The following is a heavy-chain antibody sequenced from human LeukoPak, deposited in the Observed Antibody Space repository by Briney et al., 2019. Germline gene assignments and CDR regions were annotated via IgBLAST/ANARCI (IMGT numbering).Heavy chain of an antibody. D-gene: IGHD3-22*01. J-gene: IGHJ6*03. CDR3: ASRPPYDSSGYYYYYYMDV. CDR1: GYTFTSYD. CDR2: MNPNSGNT. V-gene: IGHV1-8*01. Sequence: ASVKVSCKASGYTFTSYDINWVRQATGQGLEWMGWMNPNSGNTGYAQKFQGRVTTTRNTSISTAYMELSSLRSEDTAVYYCASRPPYDSSGYYYYYYMDVWGKGTTVTVSS.